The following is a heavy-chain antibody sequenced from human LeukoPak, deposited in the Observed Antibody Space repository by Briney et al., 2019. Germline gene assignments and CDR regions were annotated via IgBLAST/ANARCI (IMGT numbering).Heavy chain of an antibody. CDR3: AATPSGWPCFDY. D-gene: IGHD6-19*01. CDR2: ISGSGGST. J-gene: IGHJ4*02. V-gene: IGHV3-23*01. CDR1: GFTFSSYA. Sequence: PGGSLRLSSAASGFTFSSYAMSWVRQAPGKGLEWVSAISGSGGSTYYADSVKGRFTISRDNSKNTLYLQMNSLRAEDTAVYYRAATPSGWPCFDYWGQGTLVTVSS.